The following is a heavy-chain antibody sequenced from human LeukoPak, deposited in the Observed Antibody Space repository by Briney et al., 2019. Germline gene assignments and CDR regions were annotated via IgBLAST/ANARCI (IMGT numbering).Heavy chain of an antibody. CDR1: GGSISSYY. CDR3: ALGYCSSTSCSDYYYGMDV. J-gene: IGHJ6*02. D-gene: IGHD2-2*03. Sequence: SETLSLTCTVSGGSISSYYWSWIRQPPGKGLEWIGYIYYSGSTNYNPSLKSRVTISVDTSKNQFSLKLSSVIAADTAVYYCALGYCSSTSCSDYYYGMDVWGQGTTVTVSS. V-gene: IGHV4-59*01. CDR2: IYYSGST.